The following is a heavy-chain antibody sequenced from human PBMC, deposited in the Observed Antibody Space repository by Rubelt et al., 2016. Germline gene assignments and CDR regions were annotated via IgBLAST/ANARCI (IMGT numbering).Heavy chain of an antibody. Sequence: QLQLQESGPGLVKPSETLSLTCTVSGGSISSSSYYWGWIRQPPGKGLEWIGSIYYSGSTYYNPSLKGRLTFSVDTSKNQFSLKRSSVTAADTAVYYCARHVNDFWSGEDINWFDPWGQGTLVTVSS. V-gene: IGHV4-39*01. CDR3: ARHVNDFWSGEDINWFDP. CDR1: GGSISSSSYY. J-gene: IGHJ5*02. CDR2: IYYSGST. D-gene: IGHD3-3*01.